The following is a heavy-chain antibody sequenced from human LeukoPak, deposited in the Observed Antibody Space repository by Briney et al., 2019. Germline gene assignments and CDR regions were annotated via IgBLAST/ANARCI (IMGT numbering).Heavy chain of an antibody. V-gene: IGHV3-23*01. CDR2: ISGSGGST. D-gene: IGHD2-15*01. CDR3: AREIVEGPYYYYMDV. J-gene: IGHJ6*03. Sequence: GGSLRLSCAASGFTFSSYAMSWVRQAPGKGLEWVSAISGSGGSTYYADSVKGRFTISRDNAKNSLYLQMNSLRAEDTAVYYCAREIVEGPYYYYMDVWGKGTTVTVSS. CDR1: GFTFSSYA.